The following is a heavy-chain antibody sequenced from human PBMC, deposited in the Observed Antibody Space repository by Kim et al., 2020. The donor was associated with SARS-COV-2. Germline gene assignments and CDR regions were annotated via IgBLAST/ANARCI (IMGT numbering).Heavy chain of an antibody. J-gene: IGHJ5*02. V-gene: IGHV3-21*01. D-gene: IGHD5-12*01. CDR3: ARDGGYSGHDRRAWWFDH. CDR1: GFKFSDYT. CDR2: ISSCGTDI. Sequence: GGSLRLSCAASGFKFSDYTMNWVRQAPGKGLEWVSAISSCGTDIYYADSVKGRFTISRDNARKSLYLQMNSLRAEDTAVYYCARDGGYSGHDRRAWWFDHWGQATLVTVPS.